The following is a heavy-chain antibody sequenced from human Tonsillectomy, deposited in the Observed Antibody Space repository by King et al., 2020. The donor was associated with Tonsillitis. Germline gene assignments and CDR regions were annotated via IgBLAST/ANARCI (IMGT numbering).Heavy chain of an antibody. D-gene: IGHD3-22*01. CDR2: IKSKTDGATT. J-gene: IGHJ4*02. CDR1: GFTFSNAW. CDR3: TTSLSDGPQYYYDSSGYSGY. Sequence: VQLVESGGGLVKPGGSLRLSCAASGFTFSNAWMSWVRQAPGKGLEWVGRIKSKTDGATTDYAAPVKGRFTISRDDSKNTLYLQMNSLKTEDTAVYYCTTSLSDGPQYYYDSSGYSGYWGQGTLVTVSS. V-gene: IGHV3-15*01.